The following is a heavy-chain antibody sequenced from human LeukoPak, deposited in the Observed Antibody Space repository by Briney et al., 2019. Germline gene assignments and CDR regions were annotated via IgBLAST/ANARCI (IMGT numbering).Heavy chain of an antibody. CDR3: ASLTYYFDSSGYYPGYFQH. CDR2: ISSSNSYT. V-gene: IGHV3-11*03. CDR1: GFTFSDYY. J-gene: IGHJ1*01. D-gene: IGHD3-22*01. Sequence: GGSLRLSCAASGFTFSDYYMSWIRPAPGKGLEWVSYISSSNSYTNYADSVKGRFYADSVKGRFTISRDNAKNSLYLQMNSLRAEDTAVYYCASLTYYFDSSGYYPGYFQHWGQGTLVTVSS.